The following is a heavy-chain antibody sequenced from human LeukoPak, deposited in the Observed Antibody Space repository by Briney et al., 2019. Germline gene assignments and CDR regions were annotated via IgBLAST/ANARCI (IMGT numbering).Heavy chain of an antibody. CDR1: GYTFPSYD. J-gene: IGHJ6*02. Sequence: GASVKVSCKASGYTFPSYDINWVRQATGQGLEWMGWMNPNSGNTGYAQKFQGRVTMTRNTSISTAYMELSSLRSEDTAVYYCARGDEYSSSSVSYYGMDVWGQGTTVTVSS. V-gene: IGHV1-8*01. D-gene: IGHD6-6*01. CDR3: ARGDEYSSSSVSYYGMDV. CDR2: MNPNSGNT.